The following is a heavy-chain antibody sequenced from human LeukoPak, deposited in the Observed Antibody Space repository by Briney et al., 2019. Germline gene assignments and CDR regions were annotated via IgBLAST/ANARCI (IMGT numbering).Heavy chain of an antibody. CDR2: IKQDGSEK. J-gene: IGHJ4*02. Sequence: GGSLRLSCEAFEFTFSNYWMSWVRQAPGKGLEWVANIKQDGSEKNYVDSVKGRFTISRDNVKNSLYLQMNSLRVEDTPLYYCARDHYSSASIVFDYWGQGTLVTVSS. V-gene: IGHV3-7*01. D-gene: IGHD6-6*01. CDR1: EFTFSNYW. CDR3: ARDHYSSASIVFDY.